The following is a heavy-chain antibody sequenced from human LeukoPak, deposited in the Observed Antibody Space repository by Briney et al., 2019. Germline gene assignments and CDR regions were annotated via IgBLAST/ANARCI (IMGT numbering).Heavy chain of an antibody. J-gene: IGHJ3*02. D-gene: IGHD1-26*01. V-gene: IGHV3-30*02. CDR3: AKDPVLVGATPDAFDI. CDR1: GFTFSSYG. Sequence: GGSLRLSCAASGFTFSSYGMHWVRQASGKGLEWVAFIRFDGSDKNYADSVKGRFTISRDNSKNTLFLQMNSLRGEDTAVYYCAKDPVLVGATPDAFDIWGQGTMVTVSS. CDR2: IRFDGSDK.